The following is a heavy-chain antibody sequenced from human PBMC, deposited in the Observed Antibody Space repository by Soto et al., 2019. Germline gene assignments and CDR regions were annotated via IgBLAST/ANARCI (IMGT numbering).Heavy chain of an antibody. D-gene: IGHD3-10*01. Sequence: SETLSLTCTVSGGSISSGGYYWSWIRQHPGKGLEWIGYIYYSGSTYYNPSLKSRVTISVDTSKNQFSLKLSSVTAADTAVYYCARGNYYGSGHDAFDIWGQGTMVTVS. V-gene: IGHV4-31*03. CDR2: IYYSGST. J-gene: IGHJ3*02. CDR1: GGSISSGGYY. CDR3: ARGNYYGSGHDAFDI.